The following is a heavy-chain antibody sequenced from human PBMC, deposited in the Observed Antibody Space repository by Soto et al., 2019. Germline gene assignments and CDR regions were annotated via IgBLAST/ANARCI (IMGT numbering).Heavy chain of an antibody. V-gene: IGHV3-23*01. J-gene: IGHJ4*02. CDR3: AKDRRYRSGWPDY. CDR2: ISGSGGST. D-gene: IGHD6-19*01. Sequence: EVQLLESGGGLVQPGGSLRLSCAASGFTFSSYSMSWVRQAPGKGLEWVSAISGSGGSTYYADSVKGRFTISRDNSKNTLYLQMNSLRAEDTAVYYCAKDRRYRSGWPDYWGQGTLVTVSS. CDR1: GFTFSSYS.